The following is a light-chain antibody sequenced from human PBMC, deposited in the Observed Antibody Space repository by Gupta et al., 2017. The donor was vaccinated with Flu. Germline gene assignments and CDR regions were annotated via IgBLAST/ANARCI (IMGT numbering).Light chain of an antibody. CDR2: DVS. CDR1: TSGGGVYSS. V-gene: IGLV2-14*04. J-gene: IGLJ2*01. CDR3: NSCTYGSSSVVA. Sequence: TMSSTGTTSGGGVYSSVPVYQQHPGPGPKPMINDVSNRHPRSSDRFPGSESGNTATLSISGSQVEDEDDYYYNSCTYGSSSVVAFGGGTKLTVL.